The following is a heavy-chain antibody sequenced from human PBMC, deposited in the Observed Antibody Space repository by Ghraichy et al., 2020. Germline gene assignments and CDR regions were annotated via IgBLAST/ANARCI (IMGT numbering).Heavy chain of an antibody. J-gene: IGHJ4*02. CDR3: ARETPAAGHFDY. V-gene: IGHV4-59*01. D-gene: IGHD6-13*01. CDR1: GGSISGSY. CDR2: IYYIGNT. Sequence: SETLSLTCTVSGGSISGSYWSWTRQPPGKGLEYIGYIYYIGNTYYNPSLKSRVTILVDTSKNQFSLKLTSVTTADTAVYYCARETPAAGHFDYWGPGALVTVSP.